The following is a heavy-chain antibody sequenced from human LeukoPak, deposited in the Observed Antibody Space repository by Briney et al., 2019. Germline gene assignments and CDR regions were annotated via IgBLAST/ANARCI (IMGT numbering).Heavy chain of an antibody. V-gene: IGHV1-8*01. CDR3: AKKRGRVLYSYGMAV. D-gene: IGHD3-16*01. J-gene: IGHJ6*02. CDR1: GYTFTSYD. CDR2: MYPNSGNT. Sequence: ASVKVSCKASGYTFTSYDINWVRQATGQGLEWMGWMYPNSGNTGYAQKFQGRVTMTRNTSISTAYMELSSLRSEDTAVYYCAKKRGRVLYSYGMAVWGQGTTATASS.